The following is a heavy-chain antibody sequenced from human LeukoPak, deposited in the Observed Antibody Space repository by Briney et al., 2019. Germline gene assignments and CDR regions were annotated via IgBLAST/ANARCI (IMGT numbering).Heavy chain of an antibody. CDR2: INPSGGST. V-gene: IGHV1-46*01. CDR3: ARARGYYDSSGYYHDAFDI. CDR1: GYTFTSYY. J-gene: IGHJ3*02. D-gene: IGHD3-22*01. Sequence: ASVKVSCKASGYTFTSYYMHWVRQAPGQGLEWMGIINPSGGSTSYAQKFQGRVTMTRDTSISTAYMELSRLRSDDTAVYYCARARGYYDSSGYYHDAFDIWGQGTMVTVSS.